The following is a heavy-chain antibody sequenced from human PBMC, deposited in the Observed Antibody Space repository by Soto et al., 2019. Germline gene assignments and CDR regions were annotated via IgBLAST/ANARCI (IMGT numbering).Heavy chain of an antibody. D-gene: IGHD3-22*01. CDR1: GFTFSSYS. V-gene: IGHV3-48*02. Sequence: GGSLRLSCAASGFTFSSYSMNWVRQAPGKGLEWVSYISSSSSTIYYADSVKGRFTISRDNAKNSLYLQMNSLRDEDTAVYYCARCDSSGYYTPLAYWGQGTLVTVSS. CDR3: ARCDSSGYYTPLAY. J-gene: IGHJ4*02. CDR2: ISSSSSTI.